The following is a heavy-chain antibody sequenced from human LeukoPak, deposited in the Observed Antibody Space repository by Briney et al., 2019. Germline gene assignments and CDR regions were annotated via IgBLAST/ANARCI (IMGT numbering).Heavy chain of an antibody. CDR3: ARSPQFYGSGKGMDV. CDR2: IYPGDSDT. D-gene: IGHD3-10*01. J-gene: IGHJ6*02. CDR1: GYIYTSYW. V-gene: IGHV5-51*01. Sequence: RGESLKISCNSSGYIYTSYWIGWVRQMPGKGLEWMGIIYPGDSDTRYSPSFQGQVTISADKSISTAYLQWSSLKASDTAIYYCARSPQFYGSGKGMDVWGQGTTVTVSS.